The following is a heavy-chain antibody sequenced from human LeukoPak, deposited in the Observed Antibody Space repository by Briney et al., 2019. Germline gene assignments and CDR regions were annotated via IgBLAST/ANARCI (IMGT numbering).Heavy chain of an antibody. Sequence: SETLSLTCAVYGGSFSGYYWSWIRQPPGKGLEWIGEINHSGSTNYNPSLKSRVTISVDTSKNQFSLKLSSVTAADTAAYYCARGGKWLRFPSGYWGQGTLVTVSS. CDR3: ARGGKWLRFPSGY. J-gene: IGHJ4*02. V-gene: IGHV4-34*01. CDR1: GGSFSGYY. D-gene: IGHD5-12*01. CDR2: INHSGST.